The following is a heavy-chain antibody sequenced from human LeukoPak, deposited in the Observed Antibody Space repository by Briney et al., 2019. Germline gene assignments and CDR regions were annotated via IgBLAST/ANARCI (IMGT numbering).Heavy chain of an antibody. V-gene: IGHV3-30-3*01. CDR3: ARDLKFGDPRRPPWFDP. CDR1: GFTFSSYA. J-gene: IGHJ5*02. CDR2: ISYDGSNK. D-gene: IGHD3-10*01. Sequence: GRSLRLSCAASGFTFSSYAMHWVRQAPGKGLEWVAVISYDGSNKYYAASVKGRFTISRDNSKNTLYLQMNSLRAEDTAVYYCARDLKFGDPRRPPWFDPWGQGTLVTVSS.